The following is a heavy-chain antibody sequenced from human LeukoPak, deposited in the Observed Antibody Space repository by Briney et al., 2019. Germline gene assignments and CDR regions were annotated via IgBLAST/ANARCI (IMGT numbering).Heavy chain of an antibody. J-gene: IGHJ6*02. D-gene: IGHD3-3*01. CDR3: AKDQDFWSGYLYYYYGMDV. V-gene: IGHV3-74*01. Sequence: PGGSLRLSCAVSGFTFSNYWMHWVRQAPGKGLVWVSGINNDASRTSYADSVKGRFTISRDNSKNTLYLQMNSLRAEDTAVYYCAKDQDFWSGYLYYYYGMDVWGQGTTVTVSS. CDR2: INNDASRT. CDR1: GFTFSNYW.